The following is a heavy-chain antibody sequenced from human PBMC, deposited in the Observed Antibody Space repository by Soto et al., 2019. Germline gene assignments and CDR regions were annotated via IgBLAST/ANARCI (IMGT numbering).Heavy chain of an antibody. J-gene: IGHJ6*02. V-gene: IGHV3-15*07. Sequence: EIHLVESGGGLVKPGESLRLSCAASGFTFINAWMNWARPAPGKGLEWVGRSKSKTDGGTIEYAAPVQGRFTISRDDSKNMLFLQMNSLRPEDTGVYYCTTDGQWDVWGQGTTVTVSS. D-gene: IGHD6-19*01. CDR3: TTDGQWDV. CDR1: GFTFINAW. CDR2: SKSKTDGGTI.